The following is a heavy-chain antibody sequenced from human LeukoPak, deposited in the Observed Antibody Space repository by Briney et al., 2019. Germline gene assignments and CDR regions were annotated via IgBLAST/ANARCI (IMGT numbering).Heavy chain of an antibody. CDR3: AKDNPMYSSSSDF. Sequence: GGSLRLSCAASGFTFSTYIMTWVRQAPGKGLEWVSAISGGGGSTYYADSVKGRFTISRDNTKNTLYLQMNSLRAEDTAIYYCAKDNPMYSSSSDFWGQGTLVTVSS. CDR1: GFTFSTYI. D-gene: IGHD6-6*01. CDR2: ISGGGGST. V-gene: IGHV3-23*01. J-gene: IGHJ4*02.